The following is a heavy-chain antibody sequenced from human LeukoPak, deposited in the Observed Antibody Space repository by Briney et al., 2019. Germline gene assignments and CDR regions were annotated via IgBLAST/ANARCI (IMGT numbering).Heavy chain of an antibody. CDR1: GYTFTDYF. D-gene: IGHD6-6*01. Sequence: GASVKVSCKASGYTFTDYFIHWVRQAPGQGLEWLGWISPYNGDTNYAQSLQGRVTMTRDTSMSTASMELRSLRSDDTAVYYCARVLRYSSSSGDAFDIWGQGTMVTVSS. J-gene: IGHJ3*02. V-gene: IGHV1-18*04. CDR2: ISPYNGDT. CDR3: ARVLRYSSSSGDAFDI.